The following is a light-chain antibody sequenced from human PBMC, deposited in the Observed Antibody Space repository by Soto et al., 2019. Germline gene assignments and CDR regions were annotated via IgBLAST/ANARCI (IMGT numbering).Light chain of an antibody. J-gene: IGKJ3*01. V-gene: IGKV3-11*01. Sequence: EIVLTQSPATLSLSPGERATLSCRASQSVFSYLAWYQQKPGQAPRLLIYDVSYRATGIPARFSGSGSGTDFTLTIISLEPEDFAVYYCQQRSNWPPFTFGPGTKVDLK. CDR3: QQRSNWPPFT. CDR2: DVS. CDR1: QSVFSY.